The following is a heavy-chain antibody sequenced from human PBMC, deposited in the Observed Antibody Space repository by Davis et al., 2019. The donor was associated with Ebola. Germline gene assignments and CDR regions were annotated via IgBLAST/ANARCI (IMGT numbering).Heavy chain of an antibody. D-gene: IGHD1-26*01. CDR3: AKDTSNMSFDI. J-gene: IGHJ3*02. CDR1: GFVFRHYV. Sequence: GESLKISCAASGFVFRHYVISWSPQAPGTPLQLVPTSGTSADTYYADSLKARFTISRDNSKNTLYLQMNGLRVDDTAIYYCAKDTSNMSFDIWGQGTNVTVAS. CDR2: SGTSADT. V-gene: IGHV3-23*01.